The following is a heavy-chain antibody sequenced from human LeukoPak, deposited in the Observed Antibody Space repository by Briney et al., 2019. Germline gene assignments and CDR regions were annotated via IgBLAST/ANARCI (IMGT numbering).Heavy chain of an antibody. CDR3: ASELLWFGKVDY. Sequence: GGSLRLSCAASGFTFSSYSMNWVRQAPGKGLEWVSSISSSSYIYYADSVKGRFTISRDNAKNSLYLQMNSLRAEDTAVYYCASELLWFGKVDYWGQGTLVTVSS. V-gene: IGHV3-21*01. CDR2: ISSSSYI. J-gene: IGHJ4*02. CDR1: GFTFSSYS. D-gene: IGHD3-10*01.